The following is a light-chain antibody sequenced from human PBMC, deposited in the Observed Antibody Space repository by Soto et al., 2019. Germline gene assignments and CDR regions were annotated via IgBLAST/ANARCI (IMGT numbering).Light chain of an antibody. CDR2: DNF. CDR3: GTWDNSLGTGV. J-gene: IGLJ2*01. V-gene: IGLV1-51*01. Sequence: QSVLTQPPSVSAAPGQTVTIFCSGSSSNIGNYFVSWYQHLPGTAPKLLIYDNFNRPSGIPDRFSGAKSGTSATLGTTGLQTGDEADYYCGTWDNSLGTGVFGGGTQLTVL. CDR1: SSNIGNYF.